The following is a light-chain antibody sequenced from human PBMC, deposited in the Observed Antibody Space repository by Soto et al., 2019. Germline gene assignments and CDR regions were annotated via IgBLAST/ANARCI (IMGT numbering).Light chain of an antibody. V-gene: IGLV2-8*01. Sequence: QSVLTQPPSASGSLGQSVTIPCTGTSSDVGRYNYVSWYQQHPGKVPKLLIYEVSNRPSGVPDRFSGSKSGNTASLTVSGLQAEDEADYHCSSYTTIKTVVFGGGTKLTVL. CDR3: SSYTTIKTVV. CDR2: EVS. J-gene: IGLJ2*01. CDR1: SSDVGRYNY.